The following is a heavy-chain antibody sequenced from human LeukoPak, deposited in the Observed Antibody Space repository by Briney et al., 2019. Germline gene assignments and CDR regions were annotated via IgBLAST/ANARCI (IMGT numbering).Heavy chain of an antibody. CDR3: ARSLRISGRQPKIFDY. V-gene: IGHV3-33*01. D-gene: IGHD1-26*01. CDR2: IWYDGSNK. Sequence: GGSLRLSCAASGFTFSSYGMHWVRQAPGKGLEWVAVIWYDGSNKYYADSVKGRFTISRDNSKNTLYLRMNSLRAEDTAVYYCARSLRISGRQPKIFDYWGQGTLVTVSS. J-gene: IGHJ4*02. CDR1: GFTFSSYG.